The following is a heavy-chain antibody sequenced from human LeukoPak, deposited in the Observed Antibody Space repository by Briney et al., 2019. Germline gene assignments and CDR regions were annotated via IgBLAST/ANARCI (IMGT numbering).Heavy chain of an antibody. V-gene: IGHV3-49*04. CDR3: TRSSSDWYSDY. Sequence: PGRSLRLSCTASGFTFGDYGMSWVRQAPGKGLEWVGFIRSKAYGGTTEYAASVKGRFIISRDDFKSIAYLQMNSLKTEDTAVYYCTRSSSDWYSDYWGQGTLVTVSS. J-gene: IGHJ4*02. CDR1: GFTFGDYG. D-gene: IGHD6-19*01. CDR2: IRSKAYGGTT.